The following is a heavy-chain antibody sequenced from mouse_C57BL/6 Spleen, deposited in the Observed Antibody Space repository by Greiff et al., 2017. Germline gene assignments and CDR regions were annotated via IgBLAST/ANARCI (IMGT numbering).Heavy chain of an antibody. V-gene: IGHV1-5*01. J-gene: IGHJ3*01. CDR2: IYPGNSDT. D-gene: IGHD1-1*01. CDR3: TRPLGSSDFAY. Sequence: EVQLQQSGTVLARPGASVKMSCKTSGYTFTSYWMHWVKQRPGQGLEWIGAIYPGNSDTSYNQKFKGKAKLSAVTSASTAYMELSSLTNEDSAVYYCTRPLGSSDFAYWGQGTLVTVSA. CDR1: GYTFTSYW.